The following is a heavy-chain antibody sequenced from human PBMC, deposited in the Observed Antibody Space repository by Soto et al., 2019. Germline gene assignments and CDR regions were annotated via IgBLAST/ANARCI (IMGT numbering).Heavy chain of an antibody. CDR1: GDSVSSNSAA. J-gene: IGHJ6*02. CDR3: TRETEYSSGQNYYYSYGMDV. D-gene: IGHD6-19*01. Sequence: SQTLSLTCAISGDSVSSNSAAWNWIRQSPSRGLEWLGRTYYRSKWYNDYAVSVKRLITINTDSSKNQSSLQLNSVTPEDTAVYYCTRETEYSSGQNYYYSYGMDVWGQGTTVTVSS. CDR2: TYYRSKWYN. V-gene: IGHV6-1*01.